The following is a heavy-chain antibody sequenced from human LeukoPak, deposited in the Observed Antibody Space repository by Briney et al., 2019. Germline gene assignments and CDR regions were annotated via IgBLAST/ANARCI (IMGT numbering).Heavy chain of an antibody. V-gene: IGHV3-23*01. CDR1: GFTFSSYA. J-gene: IGHJ6*02. Sequence: GGSLRLSYAASGFTFSSYAMSWVRQAPGKGLEWVSAISGSGGSTYYADSVKGRFTISRDNSKNTLYLQMNSLRAEDTAVYYCAKDRRLSFFLRRRYCMDVWGQGTTVTVSS. D-gene: IGHD3-16*01. CDR2: ISGSGGST. CDR3: AKDRRLSFFLRRRYCMDV.